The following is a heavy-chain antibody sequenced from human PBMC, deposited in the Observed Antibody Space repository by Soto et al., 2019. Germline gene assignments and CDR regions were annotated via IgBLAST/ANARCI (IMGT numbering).Heavy chain of an antibody. CDR1: GFTFSSYD. J-gene: IGHJ4*02. CDR2: ISSSSSYI. Sequence: GGSLRLSCAASGFTFSSYDMNWVRQAPGKGLEWVSSISSSSSYIYYADSVKGRLTISRDNAKNSLYLQMNSLRAEDTALYYCARGHVVGAIPPFDYWGQGTLVTVSS. V-gene: IGHV3-21*04. D-gene: IGHD1-26*01. CDR3: ARGHVVGAIPPFDY.